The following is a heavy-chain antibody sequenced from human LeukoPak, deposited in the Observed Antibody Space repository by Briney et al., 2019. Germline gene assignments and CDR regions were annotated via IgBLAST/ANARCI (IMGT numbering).Heavy chain of an antibody. CDR3: AELGITMIGGV. Sequence: GGSLRLSCAASGFTFSSYWMSWVRQAPGKGLEWVSYISSSGSTIYYEDSVKGRFTISRDNAKNSLYLQMNSLRAEDTAVYYCAELGITMIGGVWGKGTTVTISS. V-gene: IGHV3-48*04. CDR1: GFTFSSYW. CDR2: ISSSGSTI. D-gene: IGHD3-10*02. J-gene: IGHJ6*04.